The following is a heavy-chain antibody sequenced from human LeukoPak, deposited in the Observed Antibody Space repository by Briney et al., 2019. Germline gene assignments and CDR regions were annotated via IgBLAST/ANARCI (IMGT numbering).Heavy chain of an antibody. D-gene: IGHD2-15*01. Sequence: GGSLRLSCAASGFTFSSYAMSWVRQAPGKGLEWVSAISGSGGSTYYADSVKGRFTISRDNSKNTLYLQMNSLRAEDTAVYYCAKDLLLGYCSGGSCQPYWGQGTLVTVPS. J-gene: IGHJ4*02. V-gene: IGHV3-23*01. CDR3: AKDLLLGYCSGGSCQPY. CDR1: GFTFSSYA. CDR2: ISGSGGST.